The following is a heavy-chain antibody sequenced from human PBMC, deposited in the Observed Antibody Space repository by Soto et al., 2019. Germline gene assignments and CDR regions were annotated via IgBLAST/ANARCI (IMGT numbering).Heavy chain of an antibody. Sequence: SETLSLTCTFSSDPTSTHNWGWIRQTPGKGLEWIGYIYETGSTSYNPSLNSRVTISLDRSTKQLSLKLRSATAADTAMYHCVRQGIGPLHGLVDVWGRGTTVT. CDR2: IYETGST. CDR1: SDPTSTHN. V-gene: IGHV4-59*08. D-gene: IGHD3-10*01. CDR3: VRQGIGPLHGLVDV. J-gene: IGHJ6*02.